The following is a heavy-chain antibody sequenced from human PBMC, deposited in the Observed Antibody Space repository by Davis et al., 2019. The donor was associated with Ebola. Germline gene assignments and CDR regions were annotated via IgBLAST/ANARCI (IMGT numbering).Heavy chain of an antibody. V-gene: IGHV3-9*01. D-gene: IGHD6-13*01. J-gene: IGHJ4*02. CDR2: ISWNSGSR. CDR1: GFTFSSYA. Sequence: SLKISCAASGFTFSSYAMHWVRQAPGKGLEWVSGISWNSGSRGYADSVKGRFTISRDNAKSSLYLQVNSLRAEDTALYYCAKDIGALPYSSPFDYWGQGTLVTVSS. CDR3: AKDIGALPYSSPFDY.